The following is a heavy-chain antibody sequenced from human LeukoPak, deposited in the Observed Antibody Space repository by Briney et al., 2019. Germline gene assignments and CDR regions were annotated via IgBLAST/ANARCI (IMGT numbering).Heavy chain of an antibody. CDR1: GFTFSGYS. Sequence: PGGSLRLSCTASGFTFSGYSMNWVRQAPGKGLVWVSRVNSDGTGTTYADSVEGRFTISRDNAKNTVYLQMRSLRAEDTAIYYCIRTLIVATSPYMDVWGKGTTVTVSS. CDR3: IRTLIVATSPYMDV. V-gene: IGHV3-74*01. D-gene: IGHD5-12*01. J-gene: IGHJ6*03. CDR2: VNSDGTGT.